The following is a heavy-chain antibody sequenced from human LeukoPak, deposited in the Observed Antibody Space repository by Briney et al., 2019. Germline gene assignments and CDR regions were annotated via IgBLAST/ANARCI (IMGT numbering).Heavy chain of an antibody. V-gene: IGHV4-4*09. Sequence: PSETLSLTCTVSGGSISSYHWSWIRQPPGKGLEWIGYIYTSGSTNYNPSLKSRVTISVDTSKNQFSLKRSSVTAADTAVYYCARAVRRYYPFDYWGQGTLVTVSS. D-gene: IGHD3-10*01. CDR2: IYTSGST. CDR3: ARAVRRYYPFDY. CDR1: GGSISSYH. J-gene: IGHJ4*02.